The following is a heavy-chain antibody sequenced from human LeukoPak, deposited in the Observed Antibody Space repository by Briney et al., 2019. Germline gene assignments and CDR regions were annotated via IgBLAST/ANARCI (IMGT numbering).Heavy chain of an antibody. CDR1: GFTFSSYG. CDR2: IRYDGSNK. J-gene: IGHJ5*02. CDR3: AKGRAAAVTNWFDP. D-gene: IGHD6-13*01. V-gene: IGHV3-30*02. Sequence: GGSLRLSCAASGFTFSSYGMHWVRQAPGKGLEWVAFIRYDGSNKYYADSVKGRFTISRDNSKNTLYLQMNSLRAEDTAVYYCAKGRAAAVTNWFDPWGQGTLVTVSS.